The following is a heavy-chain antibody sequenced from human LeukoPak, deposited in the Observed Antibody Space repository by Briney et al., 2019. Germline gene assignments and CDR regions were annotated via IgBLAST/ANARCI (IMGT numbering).Heavy chain of an antibody. CDR2: INHSGST. CDR1: GDSISSYY. V-gene: IGHV4-34*01. D-gene: IGHD1-26*01. Sequence: SETLSLTCTVSGDSISSYYWSWIRQPPGKGLEWIGEINHSGSTNYNPSLKSRVTISVDTSKNQFSLKLSSVTAADTAVYYCARESGIYYDDYWGQGTLVTVSS. CDR3: ARESGIYYDDY. J-gene: IGHJ4*02.